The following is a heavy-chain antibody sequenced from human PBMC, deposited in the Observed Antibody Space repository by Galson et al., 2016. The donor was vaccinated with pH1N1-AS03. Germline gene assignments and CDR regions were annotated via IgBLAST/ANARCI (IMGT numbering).Heavy chain of an antibody. CDR1: GYTFTSYY. CDR2: INPSDGNT. D-gene: IGHD4/OR15-4a*01. CDR3: ARVSAGLTGYYSAMDV. V-gene: IGHV1-46*01. J-gene: IGHJ6*02. Sequence: SVKVSCKASGYTFTSYYIHWVRQAPGQGREWMGIINPSDGNTNYAQRVQGRVTMTRDTSTSTVYMERSSLRSDDTAVYYCARVSAGLTGYYSAMDVWGQGTTVTVSS.